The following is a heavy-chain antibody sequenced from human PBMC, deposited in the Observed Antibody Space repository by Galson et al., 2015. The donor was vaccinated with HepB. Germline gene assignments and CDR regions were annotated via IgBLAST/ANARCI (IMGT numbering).Heavy chain of an antibody. V-gene: IGHV1-8*01. CDR1: GYTFTSYD. CDR3: ARGPAVVVPAAIQWFDP. J-gene: IGHJ5*02. Sequence: SVKVSCKASGYTFTSYDINWVRQATGQGLEWMGWMNPNSGNTGYAQKFQGRVTMTRNTSISTAYMELSSLRSEDTAVYYCARGPAVVVPAAIQWFDPWGQGTLVTVSS. D-gene: IGHD2-2*02. CDR2: MNPNSGNT.